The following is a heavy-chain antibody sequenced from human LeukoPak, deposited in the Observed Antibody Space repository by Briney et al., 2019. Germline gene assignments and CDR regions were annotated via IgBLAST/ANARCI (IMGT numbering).Heavy chain of an antibody. Sequence: SGPTLVNPTQALTLTCTFSGFSLSTSGMCVSWIRQPPGKALEWLARIDWDDDKYYSTSLKTRLTISKDTSKNQVVLTMTNMDPVDTATYYCARSLVVVPAAKNYYYYGMDVWGQGTTVTVSS. J-gene: IGHJ6*02. CDR3: ARSLVVVPAAKNYYYYGMDV. CDR1: GFSLSTSGMC. V-gene: IGHV2-70*11. CDR2: IDWDDDK. D-gene: IGHD2-2*01.